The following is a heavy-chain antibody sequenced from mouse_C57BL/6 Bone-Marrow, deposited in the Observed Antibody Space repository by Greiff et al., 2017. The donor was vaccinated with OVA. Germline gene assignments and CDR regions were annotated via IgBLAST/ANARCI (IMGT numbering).Heavy chain of an antibody. V-gene: IGHV1-50*01. CDR3: ACYYYGPYWYFDV. J-gene: IGHJ1*03. CDR1: GYTFTSYW. D-gene: IGHD1-1*01. Sequence: VQLQQPGAELVKPGASVKLSCKASGYTFTSYWMQWVKQRPGQGLEWIGEIDPSDSYTNYNQKFKGKATLTVDTSSSTAYMQLSSLTSEDSAVYYCACYYYGPYWYFDVWGTGTTVTVSS. CDR2: IDPSDSYT.